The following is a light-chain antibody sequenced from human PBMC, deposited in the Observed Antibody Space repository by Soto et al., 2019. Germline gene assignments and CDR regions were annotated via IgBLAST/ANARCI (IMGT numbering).Light chain of an antibody. CDR3: SSYTSSGTLYV. CDR1: SSDVGCYNY. CDR2: NVS. J-gene: IGLJ1*01. V-gene: IGLV2-14*03. Sequence: QSVLTQPASVSGCPGQSITISCTGTSSDVGCYNYVSWYQQHPGKAPKLIIYNVSDRPSGVSNRFSGSKSGNTASLTISGLQAEDEADYSCSSYTSSGTLYVFGTGTKVTVL.